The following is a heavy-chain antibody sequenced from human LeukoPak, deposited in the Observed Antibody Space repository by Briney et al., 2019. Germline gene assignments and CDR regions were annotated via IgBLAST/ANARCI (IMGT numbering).Heavy chain of an antibody. CDR2: IKEDGSEK. D-gene: IGHD3-9*01. J-gene: IGHJ4*02. V-gene: IGHV3-7*01. CDR3: ARAGNFAWLLPIDY. CDR1: GFSFSSYW. Sequence: GGSLRLSCAASGFSFSSYWMSWVRQAPGKGLEWVANIKEDGSEKYYVDSVKGRFTISRDNAKNSLYLQMNSLRAEDTAVYYCARAGNFAWLLPIDYWGQGTLVTVSS.